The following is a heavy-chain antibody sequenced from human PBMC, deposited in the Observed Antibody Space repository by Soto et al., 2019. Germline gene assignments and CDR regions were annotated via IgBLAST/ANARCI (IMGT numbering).Heavy chain of an antibody. CDR1: GYTFTSYA. D-gene: IGHD4-17*01. Sequence: GSVKVSCKASGYTFTSYAMHWVRQAPGQRLEWMGWINAGNGNTKYSQKFQGRVTITRDTSASTAYMELSSLRSEDTAVYYCARAPPGRPVTPSDYWGQGTLVTVSS. V-gene: IGHV1-3*01. CDR3: ARAPPGRPVTPSDY. CDR2: INAGNGNT. J-gene: IGHJ4*02.